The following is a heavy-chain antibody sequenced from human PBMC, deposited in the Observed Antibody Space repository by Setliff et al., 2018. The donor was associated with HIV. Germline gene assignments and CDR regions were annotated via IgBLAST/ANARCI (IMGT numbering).Heavy chain of an antibody. J-gene: IGHJ3*02. CDR1: GYTFTSYA. V-gene: IGHV7-4-1*02. Sequence: ASVKVSCKASGYTFTSYATNWVRQAPGQGLEWMGWINTNTGNPTYAQGFTGRFVFSLDTSVSTAFLQISSLKAEDTAVYFCAREKTLGALDIWGQGTMVTV. CDR3: AREKTLGALDI. CDR2: INTNTGNP.